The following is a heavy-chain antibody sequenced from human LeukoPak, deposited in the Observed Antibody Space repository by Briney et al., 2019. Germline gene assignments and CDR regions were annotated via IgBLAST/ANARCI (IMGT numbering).Heavy chain of an antibody. D-gene: IGHD3-10*01. CDR2: INHSGST. CDR1: GGSFSGYY. CDR3: VRLGITMVRGVTPFDY. Sequence: PSETLSLTCAVYGGSFSGYYWSWIRQPPGKGLEWIGEINHSGSTNYNPSLKSRVTISVDTSKNQFSLKLSSVTAADTSVYYCVRLGITMVRGVTPFDYWGQGTLVTVSS. V-gene: IGHV4-34*01. J-gene: IGHJ4*02.